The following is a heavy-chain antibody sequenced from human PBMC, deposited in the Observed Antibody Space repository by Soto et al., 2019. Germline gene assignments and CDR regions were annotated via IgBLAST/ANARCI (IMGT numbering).Heavy chain of an antibody. CDR1: GGSISSSSYY. Sequence: PSETLSLTCTVSGGSISSSSYYWGWIRQPPGKGLEWIGSIYYSGSTYYNPSLKSRVTISVDTSKNQFSLKLSSVTAADTAVYYCARHESYYYGMDVWGQGTTVTVSS. CDR2: IYYSGST. J-gene: IGHJ6*02. V-gene: IGHV4-39*01. CDR3: ARHESYYYGMDV.